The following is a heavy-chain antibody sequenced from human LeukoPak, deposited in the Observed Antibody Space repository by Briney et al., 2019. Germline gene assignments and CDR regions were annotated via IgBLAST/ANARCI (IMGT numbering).Heavy chain of an antibody. D-gene: IGHD3-10*01. J-gene: IGHJ6*02. CDR2: INPNSGGT. Sequence: ASVKVSCKASGYTFTGYYMHWVGQAPGQGLEWMGWINPNSGGTNYAQKFQGWVTMTRDTSISTAYMELSRLRSDDTAVYYCARGGITMVRGVTNSGMDVWGQGTTVTVSS. V-gene: IGHV1-2*04. CDR3: ARGGITMVRGVTNSGMDV. CDR1: GYTFTGYY.